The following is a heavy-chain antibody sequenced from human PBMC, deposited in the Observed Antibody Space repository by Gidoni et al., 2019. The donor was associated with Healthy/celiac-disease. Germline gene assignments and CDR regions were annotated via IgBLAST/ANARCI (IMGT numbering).Heavy chain of an antibody. D-gene: IGHD1-26*01. J-gene: IGHJ6*02. Sequence: EVQLVESGGGLVKPGGSIRLSCAASGVPFSNAWMSWVRQAPGKGLEWVGRIKSKPDCGTTDYAAPVKGRFTISRDESKHTLYLQMNSLKPEDTAVYYCTTRSSGSSQVHGYGMDVWGQGPTVTVSS. CDR2: IKSKPDCGTT. CDR1: GVPFSNAW. CDR3: TTRSSGSSQVHGYGMDV. V-gene: IGHV3-15*01.